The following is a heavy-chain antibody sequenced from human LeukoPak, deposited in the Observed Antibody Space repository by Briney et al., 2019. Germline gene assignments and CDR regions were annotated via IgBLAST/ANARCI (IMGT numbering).Heavy chain of an antibody. V-gene: IGHV3-23*01. J-gene: IGHJ4*02. D-gene: IGHD2-8*02. CDR3: TKAPLRSCTGAFCYPFDY. Sequence: GGSLRLSCAASGFTFTNYAMSWVRQTPGKGLEWVSATVGSGPDTYHADSVKGRFTVSRDNSRNTLYLQMSSLRVEDTAVYYCTKAPLRSCTGAFCYPFDYWGQGTLVTVSS. CDR2: TVGSGPDT. CDR1: GFTFTNYA.